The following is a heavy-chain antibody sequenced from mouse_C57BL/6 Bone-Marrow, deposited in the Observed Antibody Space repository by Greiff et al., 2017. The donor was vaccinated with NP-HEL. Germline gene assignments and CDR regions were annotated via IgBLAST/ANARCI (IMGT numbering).Heavy chain of an antibody. Sequence: VKLQESGSELRSPGSSVKLSCKDFDSEVFPIAYMSWVRQKPGHGFEWIGGILPSIGRTIYGEKFEDKATLDADTLSNTAYLERNSLTSEDSAIYYCARKRRGRGYFDYWGQGTTLTVSS. J-gene: IGHJ2*01. CDR3: ARKRRGRGYFDY. D-gene: IGHD3-3*01. CDR1: DSEVFPIAY. V-gene: IGHV15-2*01. CDR2: ILPSIGRT.